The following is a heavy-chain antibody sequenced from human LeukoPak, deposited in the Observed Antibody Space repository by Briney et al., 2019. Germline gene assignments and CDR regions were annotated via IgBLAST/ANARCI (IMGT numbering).Heavy chain of an antibody. CDR3: ARDNLGYYDILTGYYTGLFDY. CDR2: IWYDGSNK. J-gene: IGHJ4*02. CDR1: GFTFSSYG. V-gene: IGHV3-33*01. Sequence: HPGGSLRLSCAASGFTFSSYGMHWVRQAPGKGLEWVAVIWYDGSNKYYADSVKGRFTISRDNSKNTLYLQMNSLRAEDTAVYYCARDNLGYYDILTGYYTGLFDYWGQGTLVTVSS. D-gene: IGHD3-9*01.